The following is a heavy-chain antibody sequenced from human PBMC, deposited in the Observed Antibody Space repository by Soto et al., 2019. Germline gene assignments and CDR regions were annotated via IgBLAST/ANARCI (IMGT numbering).Heavy chain of an antibody. CDR2: IIPILGIA. Sequence: QVQLVQSGAEVKKPGSSVKVSCKASGGTFSSYTISWVRQAPGQGLEWMGRIIPILGIANYAQKFQGRVTITADKSTSTAYMELSSLRSEDTAVYYCARDPLKHSSLFDYWGQGTLVTVSA. J-gene: IGHJ4*02. CDR1: GGTFSSYT. CDR3: ARDPLKHSSLFDY. V-gene: IGHV1-69*08.